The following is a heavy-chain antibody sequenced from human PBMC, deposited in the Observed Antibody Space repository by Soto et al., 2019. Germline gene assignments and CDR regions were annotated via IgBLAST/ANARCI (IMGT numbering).Heavy chain of an antibody. V-gene: IGHV3-23*01. CDR2: ISGSGGNT. CDR3: AKSRTTVSTLFDC. D-gene: IGHD4-17*01. CDR1: GLPSRTYS. Sequence: GGPLSLSCAASGLPSRTYSMSLVRQTPGKGLEWVSGISGSGGNTYYADSVKGRFTISRDNSKNMLYLQMNSLRAEDTAVYYCAKSRTTVSTLFDCWGQGTLVTVS. J-gene: IGHJ4*02.